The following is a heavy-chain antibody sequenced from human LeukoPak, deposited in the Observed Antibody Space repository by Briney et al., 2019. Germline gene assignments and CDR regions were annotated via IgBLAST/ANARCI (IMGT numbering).Heavy chain of an antibody. CDR1: GFTFSSYE. CDR2: ISSSGSTI. CDR3: ARDYSTVTTFFDY. V-gene: IGHV3-48*03. Sequence: GGSLRLSCAASGFTFSSYEMNWVRQAPGKGLEWVSYISSSGSTIYYADSVKGRFTISRDNAKNSLYLQMNSLRVEDTAVYYCARDYSTVTTFFDYWGQGTLVTVSS. D-gene: IGHD4-17*01. J-gene: IGHJ4*02.